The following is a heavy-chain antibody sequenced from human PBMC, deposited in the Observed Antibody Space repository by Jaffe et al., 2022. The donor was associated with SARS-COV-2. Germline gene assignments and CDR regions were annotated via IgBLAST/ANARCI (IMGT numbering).Heavy chain of an antibody. D-gene: IGHD2-2*01. CDR2: ISSSSSTI. CDR1: GFTFSSYS. J-gene: IGHJ6*02. CDR3: ARDGRMVVVPAAMGVGYYYYGMDV. V-gene: IGHV3-48*02. Sequence: EVQLVESGGGLVQPGGSLRLSCAASGFTFSSYSMNWVRQAPGKGLEWVSYISSSSSTIYYADSVKGRFTISRDNAKNSLYLQMNSLRDEDTAVYYCARDGRMVVVPAAMGVGYYYYGMDVWGQGTTVTVSS.